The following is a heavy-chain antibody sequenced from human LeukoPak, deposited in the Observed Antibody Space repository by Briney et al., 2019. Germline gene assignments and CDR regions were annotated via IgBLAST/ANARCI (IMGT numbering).Heavy chain of an antibody. D-gene: IGHD3-3*01. Sequence: GGSLRLSCAASGFTFSSYWMHWVRQAPGKGLVWVSRINSDGSSTSYADSVKGRFTISRDNAKNTLYLQMNSLRAEDTALYYCARPGRNGYYNYWGQGTLVTVSS. CDR3: ARPGRNGYYNY. J-gene: IGHJ4*02. V-gene: IGHV3-74*01. CDR1: GFTFSSYW. CDR2: INSDGSST.